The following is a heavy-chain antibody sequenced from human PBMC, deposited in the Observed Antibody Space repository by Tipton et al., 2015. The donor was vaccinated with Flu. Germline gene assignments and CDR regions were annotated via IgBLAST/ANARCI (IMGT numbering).Heavy chain of an antibody. V-gene: IGHV3-33*06. CDR1: GFTFSSYG. CDR3: AKSRWGGSYYSGMDV. Sequence: SLRLSCAASGFTFSSYGMHWVRQAPGKGLEWVAVIWYDGSNKYYADSVKGRFTISRDNSKNTLYLQMNSLRAEDTAVYYCAKSRWGGSYYSGMDVWSQGTTVIVSS. CDR2: IWYDGSNK. J-gene: IGHJ6*02. D-gene: IGHD1-26*01.